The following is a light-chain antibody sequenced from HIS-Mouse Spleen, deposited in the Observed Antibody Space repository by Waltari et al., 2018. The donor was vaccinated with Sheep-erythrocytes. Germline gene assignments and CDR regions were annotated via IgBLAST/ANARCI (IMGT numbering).Light chain of an antibody. V-gene: IGLV3-1*01. CDR2: QDS. J-gene: IGLJ2*01. CDR1: KLGDKY. Sequence: SYELTQPPSVSVSTGQTASITCSGDKLGDKYACWYQQKPGQSPVLVSYQDSKRPSGIPERFSGYNSGNTATLTISGTQAMDEADYYCQAWDSSTGVVFGGGTKLTVL. CDR3: QAWDSSTGVV.